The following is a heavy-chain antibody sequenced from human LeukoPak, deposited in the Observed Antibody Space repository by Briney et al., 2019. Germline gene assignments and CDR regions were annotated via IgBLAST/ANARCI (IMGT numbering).Heavy chain of an antibody. Sequence: GGSLRLSCAASGFTFSSYSMNWVGQAPGKGLEWVSSISSSSSYIYYADSVKGRFTISRDNAKNSLYLQMNSLRAEDTDVYYCARKGAEYSSSFFPVDYWGQGTLVTVSS. J-gene: IGHJ4*02. V-gene: IGHV3-21*01. D-gene: IGHD6-6*01. CDR3: ARKGAEYSSSFFPVDY. CDR1: GFTFSSYS. CDR2: ISSSSSYI.